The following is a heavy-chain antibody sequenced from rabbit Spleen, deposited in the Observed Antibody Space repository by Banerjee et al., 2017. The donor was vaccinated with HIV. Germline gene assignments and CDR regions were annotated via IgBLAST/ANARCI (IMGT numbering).Heavy chain of an antibody. V-gene: IGHV1S45*01. Sequence: QEQLEESGGDLVKPEGSLTLTCKASGFDFSSGGWICWVCQAPGKGLEWVGCIRVSDGVTHYATWAKGRFTISKTSSTTVTLQMTRLTAADTATYFSAKDNSYFRLWGPGTLGHRL. CDR3: AKDNSYFRL. CDR2: IRVSDGVT. CDR1: GFDFSSGGW. J-gene: IGHJ4*01.